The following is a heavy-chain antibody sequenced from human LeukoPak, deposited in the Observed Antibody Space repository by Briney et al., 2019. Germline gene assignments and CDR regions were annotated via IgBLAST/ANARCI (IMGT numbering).Heavy chain of an antibody. V-gene: IGHV7-4-1*02. CDR3: ASTNCTNGVCYFYYYMDV. CDR1: GYTFTSYA. D-gene: IGHD2-8*01. J-gene: IGHJ6*03. CDR2: INTNTGNP. Sequence: ASVKVSCKASGYTFTSYAMNWVRQAPGQGLEWMGWINTNTGNPTYAQGFTGRFVFSLDTSVSTAYLQISSLKAEDTAVYYCASTNCTNGVCYFYYYMDVWGKGTTVTVSS.